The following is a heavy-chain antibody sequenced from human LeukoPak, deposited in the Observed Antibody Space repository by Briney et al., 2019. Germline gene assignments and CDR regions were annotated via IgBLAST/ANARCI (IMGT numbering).Heavy chain of an antibody. Sequence: PPETLSLTCGVSGRSISGFYWSWLRQPPGKGLQWIGYIYQSGKPNYNPSLKSRVTISADTSKRHFSLELSAVTAADTALYYCVRTGQYAEIEWHWGRGTLVTVSP. J-gene: IGHJ4*02. D-gene: IGHD3-3*01. CDR3: VRTGQYAEIEWH. V-gene: IGHV4-59*12. CDR1: GRSISGFY. CDR2: IYQSGKP.